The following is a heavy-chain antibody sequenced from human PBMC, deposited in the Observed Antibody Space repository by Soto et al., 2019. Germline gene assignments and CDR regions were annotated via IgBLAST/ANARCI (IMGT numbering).Heavy chain of an antibody. V-gene: IGHV3-23*01. Sequence: EVQLLESGGGLVQPGESLRLSCAASGFTFSSYAMTWVRQAPGTGLEWVSSISGSGDYTYFADSVKGRFTISRDNSKDTLDLQMSSLRCEDTSIYLCGKDSRRDPHGWFDAWGQGTLVTVSS. CDR1: GFTFSSYA. CDR3: GKDSRRDPHGWFDA. J-gene: IGHJ5*02. CDR2: ISGSGDYT.